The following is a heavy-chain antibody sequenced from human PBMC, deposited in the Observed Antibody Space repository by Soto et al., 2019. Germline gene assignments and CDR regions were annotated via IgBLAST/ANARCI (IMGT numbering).Heavy chain of an antibody. CDR1: GFTFSSHS. CDR2: ISGSGGST. CDR3: AKAGTGYDILTGYTYNWFDP. V-gene: IGHV3-23*01. J-gene: IGHJ5*02. Sequence: PGGSLRLSCAASGFTFSSHSMNWVRQAPGKGLEWVSAISGSGGSTYYADSVKGRFTISRDNSKNTLYLQMNSLRAEDTAVYYCAKAGTGYDILTGYTYNWFDPWGQGTLVTVSS. D-gene: IGHD3-9*01.